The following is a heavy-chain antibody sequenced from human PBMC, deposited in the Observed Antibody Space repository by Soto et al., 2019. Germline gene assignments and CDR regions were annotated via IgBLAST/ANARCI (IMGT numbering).Heavy chain of an antibody. D-gene: IGHD5-12*01. CDR1: GGTFSTYA. J-gene: IGHJ4*02. V-gene: IGHV1-69*12. Sequence: QVQLVQAGAEVKKPGSSVKVSCKASGGTFSTYAISWVRQAPGQGLEWMGGIIPIYGTANYAQKFQGRLTMTADESTSTVYMELSSLRSDDTAVYYCAREDKPGGYTPPGTSGFDSWGQGTLATVSS. CDR3: AREDKPGGYTPPGTSGFDS. CDR2: IIPIYGTA.